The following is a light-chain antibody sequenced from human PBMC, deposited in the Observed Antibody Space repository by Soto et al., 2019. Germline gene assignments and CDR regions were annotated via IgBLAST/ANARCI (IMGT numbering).Light chain of an antibody. CDR2: GAS. CDR3: LQYGSSGT. CDR1: QSVSNNY. Sequence: IVLTQSPCALSLSPRKTATLSCRASQSVSNNYLAWYQQKPGQAPRLLIYGASNRATGIPDRFSGSGSGTDFTLTIFRLEPEDFAVYYCLQYGSSGTFGQGSMVDIK. V-gene: IGKV3-20*01. J-gene: IGKJ1*01.